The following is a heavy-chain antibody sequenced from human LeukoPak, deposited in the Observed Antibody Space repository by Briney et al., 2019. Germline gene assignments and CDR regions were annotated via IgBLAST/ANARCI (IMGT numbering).Heavy chain of an antibody. CDR1: GYTFTSYG. CDR2: ISAYNGNT. CDR3: ARDTLAGCGGGCSELYFDL. V-gene: IGHV1-18*01. D-gene: IGHD2-21*02. J-gene: IGHJ2*01. Sequence: ASVKVSCKASGYTFTSYGISWVRQAPGQGLDRMGWISAYNGNTNYAQKLQGRVTMTTDTSTSTAYIELRSRRPDDTAMYDCARDTLAGCGGGCSELYFDLWGRGTLVTVSS.